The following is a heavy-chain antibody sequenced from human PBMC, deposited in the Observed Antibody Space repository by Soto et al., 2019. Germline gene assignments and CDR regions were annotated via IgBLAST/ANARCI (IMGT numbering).Heavy chain of an antibody. CDR2: ISSSSSYT. CDR1: GFTFSDYY. CDR3: ARDSGVDYAYYGMDV. J-gene: IGHJ6*02. D-gene: IGHD3-10*01. V-gene: IGHV3-11*06. Sequence: GGSLRLSCAASGFTFSDYYMSWIRQAPGKGLEWVSYISSSSSYTNYADSVKGRFTISRDNAKNSLYLQMNSLRAEDTAVYYCARDSGVDYAYYGMDVWGQGTTVTVSS.